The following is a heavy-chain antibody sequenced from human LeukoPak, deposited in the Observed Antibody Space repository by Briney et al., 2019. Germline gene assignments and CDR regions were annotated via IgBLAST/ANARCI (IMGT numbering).Heavy chain of an antibody. V-gene: IGHV1-18*01. CDR2: VSPFNGNT. D-gene: IGHD4-17*01. J-gene: IGHJ4*02. CDR1: GYTFSSYG. Sequence: ASVKVSCKASGYTFSSYGIIWVRQAPGQGLQWMGWVSPFNGNTDYAPKLQGRVTMTRDTSISTAYMELSRLRSDDTAVYYCARGPFYGNYVDYWGQGTLVTVSS. CDR3: ARGPFYGNYVDY.